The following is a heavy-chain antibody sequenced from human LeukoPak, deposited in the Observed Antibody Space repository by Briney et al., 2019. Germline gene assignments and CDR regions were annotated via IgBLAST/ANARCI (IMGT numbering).Heavy chain of an antibody. CDR2: IRSKAYGGTT. D-gene: IGHD4-11*01. CDR1: GFTFGDYA. J-gene: IGHJ6*03. CDR3: TRGADYSSYYYYYMDV. Sequence: GGSLRLSCTASGFTFGDYAMSWFRQAPGKGLEWVGFIRSKAYGGTTEYAASVKGRFTISRDDSKSIAYLQMNSLKTEDTAVYYCTRGADYSSYYYYYMDVWGKGTTVTVSS. V-gene: IGHV3-49*03.